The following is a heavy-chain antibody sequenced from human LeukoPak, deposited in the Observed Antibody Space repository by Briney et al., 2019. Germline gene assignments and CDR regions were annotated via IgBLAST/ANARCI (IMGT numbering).Heavy chain of an antibody. V-gene: IGHV4-39*02. CDR3: AREVSSGWYLSAFDI. Sequence: PSETLSLTCTVSGGSISSSSYYWGWIRQPPGKGLEWIGSIYYSGSTYYNPSLKSRVTISVDTSENQFSLKLSSVTAADTAVYYCAREVSSGWYLSAFDIWGQGTMVTVSS. J-gene: IGHJ3*02. D-gene: IGHD6-19*01. CDR2: IYYSGST. CDR1: GGSISSSSYY.